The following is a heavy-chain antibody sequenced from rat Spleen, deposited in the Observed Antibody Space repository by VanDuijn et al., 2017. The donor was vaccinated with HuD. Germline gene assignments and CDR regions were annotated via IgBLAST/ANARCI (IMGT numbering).Heavy chain of an antibody. CDR2: ITNTGGST. J-gene: IGHJ2*01. CDR1: GFTFSDYY. V-gene: IGHV5-31*01. Sequence: EVQLEESGGGLVQPGRSLKLSCAASGFTFSDYYMAWVRQAPGKGLEWVASITNTGGSTYYPDSVQGRFTISRDNAKSTLYLQMNSLRSEDTATYYCTRRNIAAIGTPMYTTVYFDYWGQGVMVTVSS. D-gene: IGHD1-6*01. CDR3: TRRNIAAIGTPMYTTVYFDY.